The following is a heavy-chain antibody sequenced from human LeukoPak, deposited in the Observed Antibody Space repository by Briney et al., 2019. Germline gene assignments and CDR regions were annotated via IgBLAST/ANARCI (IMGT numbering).Heavy chain of an antibody. J-gene: IGHJ4*02. CDR2: IRADGATT. CDR3: ARDNTGSYEY. D-gene: IGHD1-26*01. V-gene: IGHV3-43*02. CDR1: GFTFGDYD. Sequence: SGGSLRLSCAASGFTFGDYDMHWVRQAPGKGLEWVSLIRADGATTRYTDSVKGRFTISRDNSKDSLCLQMNSLRTEDTALYYCARDNTGSYEYWGQGTLVTVSP.